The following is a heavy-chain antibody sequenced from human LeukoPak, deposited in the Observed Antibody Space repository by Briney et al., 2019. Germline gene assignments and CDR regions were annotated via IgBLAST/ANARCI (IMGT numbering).Heavy chain of an antibody. CDR2: IFFTGGI. CDR1: GGSISSHY. D-gene: IGHD3-22*01. V-gene: IGHV4-59*07. Sequence: TATLSLTCTVSGGSISSHYWSWIWQPPGKGLEWIGFIFFTGGINSDPSLKSRVTISVDTSKNLFSLKLSSVTAADTAVYYCARTYDSDSYFHFWGQGTLDTVPS. CDR3: ARTYDSDSYFHF. J-gene: IGHJ4*02.